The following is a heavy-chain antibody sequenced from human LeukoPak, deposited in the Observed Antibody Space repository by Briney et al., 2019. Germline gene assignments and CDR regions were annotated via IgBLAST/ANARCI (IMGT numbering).Heavy chain of an antibody. CDR1: GFTFSNYW. J-gene: IGHJ4*02. CDR3: ARVATTSSKWSLDY. V-gene: IGHV3-74*01. Sequence: GGSLRLSCVASGFTFSNYWMHWVRQVPGKGPEWVSRKDGSITNFADSVKGRFTISRDIAKSTMFLQMDSLRAEDTAVHYCARVATTSSKWSLDYWGQGTLVTVSS. CDR2: KDGSIT. D-gene: IGHD2-2*01.